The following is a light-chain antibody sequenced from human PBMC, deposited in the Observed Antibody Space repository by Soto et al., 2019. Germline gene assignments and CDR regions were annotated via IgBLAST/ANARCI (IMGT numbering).Light chain of an antibody. CDR1: QAISSY. V-gene: IGKV1-9*01. CDR3: QQLNSYPWT. CDR2: AAS. Sequence: DIQLTQPPSFLSASVGDRVTITCRASQAISSYLAWFQQRPGKAPKVLIYAASTLQSGVPSRFSGSGSGTEFTLTISSLQPEDFATYFCQQLNSYPWTFGQGTKVEIK. J-gene: IGKJ1*01.